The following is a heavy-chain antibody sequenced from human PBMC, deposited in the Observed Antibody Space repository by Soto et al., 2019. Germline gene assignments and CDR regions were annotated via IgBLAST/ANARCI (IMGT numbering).Heavy chain of an antibody. CDR1: GFSFTSRA. V-gene: IGHV3-23*01. Sequence: EVKLLESGGGLVQPGGSLRLSCAASGFSFTSRAMTWVRQAPGKGLELVSAIRGSCGSTYYADSVRGRFTISRDKSKNPLYPHMRSLRAEDTAVYYCATVVTIGGDNVHTSYFDYWAQGALVTVSS. CDR3: ATVVTIGGDNVHTSYFDY. D-gene: IGHD1-26*01. CDR2: IRGSCGST. J-gene: IGHJ4*02.